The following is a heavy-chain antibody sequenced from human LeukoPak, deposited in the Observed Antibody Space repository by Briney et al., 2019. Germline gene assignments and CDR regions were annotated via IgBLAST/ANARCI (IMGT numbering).Heavy chain of an antibody. CDR2: INSEGSIT. D-gene: IGHD3-10*02. V-gene: IGHV3-74*01. CDR1: GFTFSSYG. CDR3: AREMKLFGTDRGAFDI. Sequence: GGSLRLSCAASGFTFSSYGMHWVRQAPGKGLVWVSRINSEGSITSYADSVKGRFTISRDNAKNTLYLQMNSLRAEDTAVYFCAREMKLFGTDRGAFDIWGQGTMVTVSS. J-gene: IGHJ3*02.